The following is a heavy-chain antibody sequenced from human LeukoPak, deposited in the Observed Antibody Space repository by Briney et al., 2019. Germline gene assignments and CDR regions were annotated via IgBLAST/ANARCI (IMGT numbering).Heavy chain of an antibody. CDR3: ARGPLRGWNHFDY. Sequence: SETLSLTCTVSGYPISSGYYWGWIRQPPGKGLEWIGSTYHSGSTDYNPSLKSRVTISVDTSKNQFSLKLSSVTAADTAVYYCARGPLRGWNHFDYWGQGTLVTVSS. D-gene: IGHD1-1*01. CDR2: TYHSGST. CDR1: GYPISSGYY. V-gene: IGHV4-38-2*02. J-gene: IGHJ4*02.